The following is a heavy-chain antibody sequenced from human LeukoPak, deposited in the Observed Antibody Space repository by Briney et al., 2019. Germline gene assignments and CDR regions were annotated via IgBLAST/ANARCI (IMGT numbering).Heavy chain of an antibody. J-gene: IGHJ4*02. CDR3: ALPYYYDSSGQGDFDY. CDR2: ISGSGGST. CDR1: GFTFSSYA. Sequence: GGSLRLSCAASGFTFSSYAMSWVRQAPGKGLEWVSAISGSGGSTYYADPVKGRFTISRDNSKNTLYLQMNSLRAEDTAVYYCALPYYYDSSGQGDFDYWGQGTLVTVSS. D-gene: IGHD3-22*01. V-gene: IGHV3-23*01.